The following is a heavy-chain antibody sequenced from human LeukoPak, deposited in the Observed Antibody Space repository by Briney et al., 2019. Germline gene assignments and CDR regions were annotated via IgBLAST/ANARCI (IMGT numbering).Heavy chain of an antibody. D-gene: IGHD2-2*01. J-gene: IGHJ6*03. Sequence: ASVKVSCKASGHTLTGYYLHWVRQAPGQGLEWMGWINPNSGGTNYAQKFQGRVTMTSDTSISTAYMELSRLRSDDTAVYYCARVPAFYYYMDVWGKGTTVTVSS. CDR1: GHTLTGYY. V-gene: IGHV1-2*02. CDR3: ARVPAFYYYMDV. CDR2: INPNSGGT.